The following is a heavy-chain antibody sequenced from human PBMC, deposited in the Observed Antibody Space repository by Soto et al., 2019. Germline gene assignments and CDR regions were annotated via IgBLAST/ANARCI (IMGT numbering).Heavy chain of an antibody. D-gene: IGHD3-22*01. CDR3: ARVYYYDSSGYYYPAHWFDP. Sequence: SETLSLTCTVSGGSISSYYWSWIRQPPGKGLEWIGYIYYSGSTNYNPSLKSRVTISVDTSKNQFSLKLSSVTAADTAVYYCARVYYYDSSGYYYPAHWFDPWGQGTLVTVSS. CDR1: GGSISSYY. CDR2: IYYSGST. V-gene: IGHV4-59*01. J-gene: IGHJ5*02.